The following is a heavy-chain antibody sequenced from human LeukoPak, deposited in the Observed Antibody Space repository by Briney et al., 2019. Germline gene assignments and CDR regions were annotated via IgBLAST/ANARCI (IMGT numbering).Heavy chain of an antibody. CDR2: IIPIFGTA. Sequence: SVKVSCKASGGTFSSYAISWVRQAPGQGLEWMGGIIPIFGTANYAQKFQGRVTITTDESTRTAYMELSSLRSEDTAVYYCARASSESIAARPYWFDPWGQGTLVTVSS. CDR3: ARASSESIAARPYWFDP. J-gene: IGHJ5*02. V-gene: IGHV1-69*05. CDR1: GGTFSSYA. D-gene: IGHD6-6*01.